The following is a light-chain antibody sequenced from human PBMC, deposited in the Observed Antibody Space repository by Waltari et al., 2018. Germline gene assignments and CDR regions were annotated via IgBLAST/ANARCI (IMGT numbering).Light chain of an antibody. CDR3: QQYNTYPYT. J-gene: IGKJ2*01. CDR2: DAS. CDR1: QSVTTW. Sequence: DIQMTQSPSTLSASVGDRVVLTCRASQSVTTWLAWYQQKPGKAPKLLTYDASNLETGVPARFSGSGSGTEFTLTISSLQPDDFATYYCQQYNTYPYTFGQGTKLEIK. V-gene: IGKV1-5*01.